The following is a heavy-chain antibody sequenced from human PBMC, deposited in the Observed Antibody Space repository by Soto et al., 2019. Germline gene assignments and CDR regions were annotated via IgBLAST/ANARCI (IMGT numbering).Heavy chain of an antibody. CDR3: ARRAETNGWNGFGADKYYFDF. CDR1: GYTFTSYD. J-gene: IGHJ4*02. V-gene: IGHV1-8*01. Sequence: QVQLVQSGAEVRKPGASVKVSCEASGYTFTSYDIYWVRQATGQGLEWMGWLNXXTGNSGYAQKFQGRITVTSDTSINTVHMELSSLRSEDTAVYYCARRAETNGWNGFGADKYYFDFWGQGTLVTVSS. CDR2: LNXXTGNS. D-gene: IGHD1-1*01.